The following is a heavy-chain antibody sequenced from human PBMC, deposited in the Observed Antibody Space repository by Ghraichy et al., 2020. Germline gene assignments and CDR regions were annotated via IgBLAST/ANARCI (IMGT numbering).Heavy chain of an antibody. V-gene: IGHV4-4*02. CDR3: ARVVTLEWSHKPFDY. CDR1: GGSISSSNW. Sequence: SETLSLTCAVSGGSISSSNWWSWVRQPPGKGLEWIGEIYHSGSTNYNPSLKSRVTISVDKSKNQFSLKLSSVTAADTAVYYCARVVTLEWSHKPFDYWGQGTLVTVSS. CDR2: IYHSGST. J-gene: IGHJ4*02. D-gene: IGHD3-3*01.